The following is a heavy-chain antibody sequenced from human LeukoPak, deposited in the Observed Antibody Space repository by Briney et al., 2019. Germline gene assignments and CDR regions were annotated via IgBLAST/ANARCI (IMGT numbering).Heavy chain of an antibody. V-gene: IGHV1-69*05. CDR1: VGTFINYA. D-gene: IGHD4-17*01. CDR3: ARDQGDYGDYRTYNWFDP. Sequence: SVNVSFKPSVGTFINYAISWVRQAPGQGLEWMGGIIPIFGTANYAQKFQGRVTITTDESTSTAYMELSSLRSEDTAVYYCARDQGDYGDYRTYNWFDPWGQGTLVTVSS. CDR2: IIPIFGTA. J-gene: IGHJ5*02.